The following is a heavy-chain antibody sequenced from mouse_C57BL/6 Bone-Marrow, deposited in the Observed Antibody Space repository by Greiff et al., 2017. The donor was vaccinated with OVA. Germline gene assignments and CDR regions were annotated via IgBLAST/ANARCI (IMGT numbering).Heavy chain of an antibody. CDR1: GYTFTSYW. J-gene: IGHJ4*01. D-gene: IGHD1-1*01. CDR2: IDPNSGGT. CDR3: ARTNTVVKDAMDY. V-gene: IGHV1-72*01. Sequence: QVQLQQPGAELVKPGASVKLSCKASGYTFTSYWMHWVKQRPGRGLEWIGRIDPNSGGTKYNEKFKSKATLTVDKPSSTAYMQLSSLTSEDSAVSYCARTNTVVKDAMDYWGQGTSVTVSS.